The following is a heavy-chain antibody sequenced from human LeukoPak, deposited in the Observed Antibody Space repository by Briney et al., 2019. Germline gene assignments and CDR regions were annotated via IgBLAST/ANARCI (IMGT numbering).Heavy chain of an antibody. CDR2: IYYSGST. D-gene: IGHD5-12*01. CDR3: AGGDGGYPH. CDR1: GGSVSSGSYY. Sequence: SETLSLTCTVSGGSVSSGSYYWSWIRQPPGKGLEWIGYIYYSGSTNYNPSLKSRVTISVDTSKNQFSLKLSSVTAADTAVYYCAGGDGGYPHWGQGTLVTVSS. J-gene: IGHJ4*02. V-gene: IGHV4-61*01.